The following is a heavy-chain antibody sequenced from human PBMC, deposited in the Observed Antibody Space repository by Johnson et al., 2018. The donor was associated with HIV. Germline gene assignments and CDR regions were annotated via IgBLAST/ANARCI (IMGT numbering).Heavy chain of an antibody. V-gene: IGHV3-30*03. D-gene: IGHD3-22*01. CDR1: GFTFSSYG. Sequence: QVQLVESGGGVVQPGRSLRLSCAASGFTFSSYGMHWVRQAPGKGLEWVAVISYDGSNKYYADSVKGRFTISRDNSKNTLYLQMNSLRAEDTAVYYCAREYYDSSGYYYGGVSAFDVWGLGTMVTVSS. CDR2: ISYDGSNK. CDR3: AREYYDSSGYYYGGVSAFDV. J-gene: IGHJ3*01.